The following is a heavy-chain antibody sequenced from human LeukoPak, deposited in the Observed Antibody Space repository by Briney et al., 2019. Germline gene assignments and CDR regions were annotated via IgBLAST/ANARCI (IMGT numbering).Heavy chain of an antibody. CDR3: ARDQLYYDFWSGYYGYYYGMDV. CDR1: GYTFTSYG. J-gene: IGHJ6*02. CDR2: ISAYNGNT. V-gene: IGHV1-18*01. D-gene: IGHD3-3*01. Sequence: GASVKVSCKASGYTFTSYGISWVRQAPGQGLEWMGWISAYNGNTNYAQKLQGRVTMTTDTSTSTAYMELRSLRSDDTAVYYCARDQLYYDFWSGYYGYYYGMDVWGQGTTVTVSS.